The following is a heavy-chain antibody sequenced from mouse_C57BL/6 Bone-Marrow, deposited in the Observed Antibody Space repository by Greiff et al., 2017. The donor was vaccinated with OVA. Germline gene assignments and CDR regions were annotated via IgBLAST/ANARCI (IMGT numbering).Heavy chain of an antibody. V-gene: IGHV5-6*02. CDR2: ISSGGSYT. D-gene: IGHD4-1*01. J-gene: IGHJ2*01. CDR3: ARHLGRGY. CDR1: GFTFSSYG. Sequence: DVKLVESGGDLVKPGGSLKLSCAASGFTFSSYGMSWVRQTPDTRLEWVATISSGGSYTYYPDSVKGRFTISRDNAKNTLYLQMSSLKSEDTAMYYCARHLGRGYWGQGTTLTVSS.